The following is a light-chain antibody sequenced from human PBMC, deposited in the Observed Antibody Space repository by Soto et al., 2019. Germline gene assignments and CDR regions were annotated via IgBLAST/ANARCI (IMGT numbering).Light chain of an antibody. Sequence: EIVLTQSPGTLSLSPGETGTLSCRASQSVSSSYLAWYQQKPGQAPRLLIYGASSRATGIPDRFSGSGSGTDFTLTISRLEPEDFAVYYCQQYGSSPYTCGQGTKLEIK. CDR3: QQYGSSPYT. V-gene: IGKV3-20*01. J-gene: IGKJ2*01. CDR1: QSVSSSY. CDR2: GAS.